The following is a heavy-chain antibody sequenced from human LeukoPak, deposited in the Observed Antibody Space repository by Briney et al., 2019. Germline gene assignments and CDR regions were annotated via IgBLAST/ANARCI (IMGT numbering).Heavy chain of an antibody. CDR2: IYYSGST. D-gene: IGHD6-19*01. V-gene: IGHV4-59*08. J-gene: IGHJ6*02. CDR1: GGSISSYY. Sequence: SETLSLTCTVSGGSISSYYWSWIRQPPGKELEWIGYIYYSGSTNYNPSLKSRVTISVDTSKNQFSVKLSSVTAADTAVYYCAKSSNGYSSGVRSYYYYGMDVWGQGTTVTVSS. CDR3: AKSSNGYSSGVRSYYYYGMDV.